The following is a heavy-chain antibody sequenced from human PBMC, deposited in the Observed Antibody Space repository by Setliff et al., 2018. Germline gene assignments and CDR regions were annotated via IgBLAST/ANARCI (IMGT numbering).Heavy chain of an antibody. CDR2: INPNSGGT. J-gene: IGHJ4*02. V-gene: IGHV1-2*02. CDR1: GYIFRDYY. CDR3: AREGEVITNYYFDY. Sequence: ASVKVSCKASGYIFRDYYIHWVRQAPGQGLEWMGWINPNSGGTNYAQKFQGRVTMTRDTSISTAYMELSRLRSDDTAVYYCAREGEVITNYYFDYWGQGTLVTVSS. D-gene: IGHD3-22*01.